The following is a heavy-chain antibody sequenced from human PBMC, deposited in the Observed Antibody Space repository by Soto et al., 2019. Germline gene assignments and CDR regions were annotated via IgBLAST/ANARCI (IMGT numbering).Heavy chain of an antibody. CDR3: ARDLRQTGAFDI. D-gene: IGHD4-17*01. V-gene: IGHV3-30-3*01. CDR1: GFTFSSYA. CDR2: ISYDGSNK. Sequence: PGGSLRLSCAASGFTFSSYAMHWVRQAPGKGLEWVAVISYDGSNKYYADSVKGRFTISRDNSKNTLYLQMNSLRAEDTAVYYCARDLRQTGAFDIWGQGTMGTVSS. J-gene: IGHJ3*02.